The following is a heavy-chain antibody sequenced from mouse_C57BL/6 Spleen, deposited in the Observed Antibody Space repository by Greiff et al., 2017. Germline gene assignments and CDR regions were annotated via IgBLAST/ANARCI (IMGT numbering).Heavy chain of an antibody. J-gene: IGHJ2*01. CDR3: ARDYSYYFDY. CDR2: INPSTGGT. D-gene: IGHD2-13*01. Sequence: EVQLQESGPELVKPGASVKISCKASGYSFTGYYMNWVKQSPEKSLEWIGEINPSTGGTTYNQKFKAKATLTVDKSSSTAYMQLKSLTSEDAGVYYCARDYSYYFDYWGQGTTLTVSS. V-gene: IGHV1-42*01. CDR1: GYSFTGYY.